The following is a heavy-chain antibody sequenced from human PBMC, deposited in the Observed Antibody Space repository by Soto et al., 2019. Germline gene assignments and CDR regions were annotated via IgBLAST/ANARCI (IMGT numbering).Heavy chain of an antibody. CDR3: TRGLLGGAPSYTFHGMDV. CDR2: SRNRVNSHTT. J-gene: IGHJ6*01. CDR1: GFTFSDHY. D-gene: IGHD1-26*01. V-gene: IGHV3-72*01. Sequence: EVQLVESGGGLVQPGGSLRLSCAASGFTFSDHYMDWVRQAPGKGLEWVARSRNRVNSHTTEYAASVKGRFTISRDESKSSLYLQMNSLKIEDTAVYYCTRGLLGGAPSYTFHGMDVWGRGTTVTVSS.